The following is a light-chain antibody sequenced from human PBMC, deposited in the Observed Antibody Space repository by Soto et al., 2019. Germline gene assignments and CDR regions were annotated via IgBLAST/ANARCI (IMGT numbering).Light chain of an antibody. CDR3: QQRRNWPPLT. CDR2: DAS. V-gene: IGKV3-11*01. J-gene: IGKJ4*01. Sequence: EIVLTQSPATLSLSPGERATLSCRASQSVSSYLAWYQQKPGQAPRLVIYDASNRATGIPARFSGSGSGTDFTLTISSLKPEDFAVYYCQQRRNWPPLTFGGGTKVEIK. CDR1: QSVSSY.